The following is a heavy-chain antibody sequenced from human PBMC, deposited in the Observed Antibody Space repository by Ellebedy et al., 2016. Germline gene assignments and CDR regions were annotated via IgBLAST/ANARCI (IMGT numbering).Heavy chain of an antibody. CDR2: INGGGYTT. CDR3: RQGHYFDQ. CDR1: GFSFKDFF. V-gene: IGHV3-23*01. J-gene: IGHJ4*02. Sequence: GGSLRLSXAAAGFSFKDFFMSWVRQAPGKGLEWVSTINGGGYTTSFADSVKGRFTISRDNSKNTLYLQMNNLRVDDTALYYCRQGHYFDQWGQGALVTVSS.